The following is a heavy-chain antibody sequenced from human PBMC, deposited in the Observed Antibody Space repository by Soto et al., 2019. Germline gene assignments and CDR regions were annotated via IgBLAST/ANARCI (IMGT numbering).Heavy chain of an antibody. CDR3: ARGIYDSSGYYYVKVWSYFEY. J-gene: IGHJ4*02. Sequence: ASVKVSCKASGYTFTSYAMHWVRQAPGQRLEWMGWINAGNGNTKYSQKFQGRVTITRDTSASTAYMELSSLRSEDTAVYYCARGIYDSSGYYYVKVWSYFEYWGQGTLVTVSS. D-gene: IGHD3-22*01. CDR1: GYTFTSYA. V-gene: IGHV1-3*01. CDR2: INAGNGNT.